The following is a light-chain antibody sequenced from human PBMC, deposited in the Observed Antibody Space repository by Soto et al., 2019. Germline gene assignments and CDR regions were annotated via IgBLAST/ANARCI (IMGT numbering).Light chain of an antibody. V-gene: IGLV2-14*01. CDR3: SAYRRGIIV. J-gene: IGLJ2*01. CDR2: EID. Sequence: QSVLTQPASVSGSPGQSITISCTGTNNDVGGHMYVSWYQHQAGKVPKLIIYEIDNRPSGVSDRFSGSKSGNTASLTISGLQAEDEAAYYCSAYRRGIIVFGRGTKLTVL. CDR1: NNDVGGHMY.